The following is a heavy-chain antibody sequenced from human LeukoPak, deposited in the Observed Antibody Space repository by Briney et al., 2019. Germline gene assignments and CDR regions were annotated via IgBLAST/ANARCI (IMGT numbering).Heavy chain of an antibody. CDR2: VFHTGVT. D-gene: IGHD3-10*01. J-gene: IGHJ4*02. CDR1: GDSISTNTFY. Sequence: SETLSLTCTVSGDSISTNTFYWVWIRQPPGQGLEWIATVFHTGVTYYNPSLNGRVTISVDTSKNQFYLKMTSVTAADTSVYYCANLITMVRGVRYYFDSWGQGALITVSS. V-gene: IGHV4-39*01. CDR3: ANLITMVRGVRYYFDS.